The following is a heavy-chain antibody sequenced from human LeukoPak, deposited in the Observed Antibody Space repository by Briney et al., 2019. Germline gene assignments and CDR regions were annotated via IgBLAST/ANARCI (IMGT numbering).Heavy chain of an antibody. CDR2: ISGSGGST. J-gene: IGHJ4*02. D-gene: IGHD6-13*01. V-gene: IGHV3-23*01. CDR3: ARYNSSWSPFDH. Sequence: TGGSLRLSCAASGFTFSSYAMSWVRQAPGKGLEWVLAISGSGGSTYYAGSVKGRFTISRDTSKNTLNLQMNSLRAEDTAVYYCARYNSSWSPFDHWGQGTLVTVSS. CDR1: GFTFSSYA.